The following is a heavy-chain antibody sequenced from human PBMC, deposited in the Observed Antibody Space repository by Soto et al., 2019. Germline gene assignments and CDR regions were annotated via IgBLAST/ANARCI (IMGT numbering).Heavy chain of an antibody. D-gene: IGHD5-12*01. CDR2: INHSGST. CDR1: GGSFSGYY. CDR3: ARNRGRMVATDLDY. Sequence: QVQLQQWGAGLLKPSETLSLTCAVYGGSFSGYYWSWIRQPPGKGLEWIGEINHSGSTNYNPSLKSRVTISVDTSKNQFSLKLSSVTAADTAVYYCARNRGRMVATDLDYWGQGTLVTVSS. J-gene: IGHJ4*02. V-gene: IGHV4-34*01.